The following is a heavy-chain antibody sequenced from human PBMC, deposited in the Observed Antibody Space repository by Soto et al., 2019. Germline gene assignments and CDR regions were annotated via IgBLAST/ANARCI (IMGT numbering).Heavy chain of an antibody. V-gene: IGHV3-30-3*01. J-gene: IGHJ4*02. Sequence: QVQLVESGGGVVQPGRSLRLSCAASGFTFSSYAMHWVRQAPGKGLEWVAVISYDGSNKYCADSVKGRFTISRDNSKNTLYLQMNSLRAEDTAVYYCARRGVGYWGQGTLVTVSS. CDR3: ARRGVGY. CDR2: ISYDGSNK. D-gene: IGHD2-2*01. CDR1: GFTFSSYA.